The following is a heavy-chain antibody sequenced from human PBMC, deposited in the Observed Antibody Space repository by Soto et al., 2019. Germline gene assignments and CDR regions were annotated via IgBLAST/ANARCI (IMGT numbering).Heavy chain of an antibody. D-gene: IGHD5-18*01. CDR2: IYYSGST. CDR1: WGWISSYY. J-gene: IGHJ5*02. V-gene: IGHV4-59*01. CDR3: ARDGGYNYGDNWYDP. Sequence: PETLSLTCTVSWGWISSYYWSWIRQPPGKGLEWIGYIYYSGSTSSHPSLKSRVTISVDTSKNHFSLKLSSVTAADTAVYYCARDGGYNYGDNWYDPWGQGSLVTDSS.